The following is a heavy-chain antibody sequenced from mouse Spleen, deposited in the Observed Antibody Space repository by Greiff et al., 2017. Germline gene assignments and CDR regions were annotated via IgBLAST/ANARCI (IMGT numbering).Heavy chain of an antibody. CDR2: ISSGGGNT. J-gene: IGHJ2*01. CDR3: ARGGYYRYDDY. V-gene: IGHV5-9*04. Sequence: EVKLVESGGGLVKLGGSLKLSCAASGFTFSSYAMSWVRQTPEKRLEWVATISSGGGNTYYPDSVKGRFTISRDNAKNTLYLQMSSLKSEDTAMYYCARGGYYRYDDYWGQGTTLTVSS. CDR1: GFTFSSYA. D-gene: IGHD2-14*01.